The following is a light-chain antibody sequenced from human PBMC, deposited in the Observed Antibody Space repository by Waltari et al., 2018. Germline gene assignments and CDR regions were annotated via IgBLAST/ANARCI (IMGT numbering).Light chain of an antibody. CDR3: SSLGDSSTIL. J-gene: IGLJ2*01. CDR1: SSDVGRYKS. V-gene: IGLV2-14*01. CDR2: EVY. Sequence: QSALTQPASVSGSPGQSITVSCTGTSSDVGRYKSVSWYQHHPGKGPKLVIYEVYNRPSGISERFSGSKSGNTASLTISGLQAEDEAVYFCSSLGDSSTILFGGGTKVAVL.